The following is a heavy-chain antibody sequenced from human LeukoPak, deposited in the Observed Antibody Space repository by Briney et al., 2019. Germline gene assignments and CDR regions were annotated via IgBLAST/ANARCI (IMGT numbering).Heavy chain of an antibody. Sequence: PGGSLRLSWAASGFPFSSYGMHWFRQAPAKGLEWVAFIRYDGSNKYYADSVKGRFTISRDNSKNTLYLQMNSLGAEDTAVYYCAKGDPPGSFDYWGQGTLVTVSS. V-gene: IGHV3-30*02. D-gene: IGHD2-21*02. J-gene: IGHJ4*02. CDR3: AKGDPPGSFDY. CDR2: IRYDGSNK. CDR1: GFPFSSYG.